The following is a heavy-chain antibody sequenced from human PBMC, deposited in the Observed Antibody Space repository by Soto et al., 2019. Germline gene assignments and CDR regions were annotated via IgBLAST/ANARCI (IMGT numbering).Heavy chain of an antibody. CDR1: GFTFIIYE. CDR3: AAALQDGHNHFVY. CDR2: VSSTGSAI. D-gene: IGHD2-15*01. V-gene: IGHV3-48*03. J-gene: IGHJ4*02. Sequence: LRLSCAASGFTFIIYEMNWVRQTPGKGLEWVSYVSSTGSAIYYADSVKGRFTISRDNDKKSLYLQMNTLSAEDTAVYYCAAALQDGHNHFVYWGQGALVTVSS.